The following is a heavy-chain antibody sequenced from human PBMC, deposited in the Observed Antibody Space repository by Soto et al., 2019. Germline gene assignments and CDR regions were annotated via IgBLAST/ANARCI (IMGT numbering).Heavy chain of an antibody. CDR2: ISYDGSNK. Sequence: QVQLVESGGGVVQPGRSLRLSCAASGFTFSSYAMHWVRQAPGKGLEWVAVISYDGSNKYYADSVKGRFTISRDNSKNKLYLQMNSLRAEDTDVYYCARGIYSSGWSRHYWGQGTLVTVSS. J-gene: IGHJ4*02. CDR3: ARGIYSSGWSRHY. CDR1: GFTFSSYA. V-gene: IGHV3-30-3*01. D-gene: IGHD6-19*01.